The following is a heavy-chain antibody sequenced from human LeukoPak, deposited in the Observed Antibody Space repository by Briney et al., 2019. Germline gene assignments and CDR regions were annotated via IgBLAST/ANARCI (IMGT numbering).Heavy chain of an antibody. CDR1: GYTFNSYY. J-gene: IGHJ3*02. Sequence: ASVKVSCKASGYTFNSYYMHWVRQAPGQGLEWMGWINPNSGGTNYAQKFQGRVTMTRDTSISTAYMELSRLRSDDTAVYYCARLELWGGDAFDIWGQGTMVTVSS. D-gene: IGHD1-7*01. CDR2: INPNSGGT. CDR3: ARLELWGGDAFDI. V-gene: IGHV1-2*02.